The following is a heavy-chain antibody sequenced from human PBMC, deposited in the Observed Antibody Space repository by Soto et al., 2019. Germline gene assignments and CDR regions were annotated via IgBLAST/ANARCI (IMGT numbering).Heavy chain of an antibody. V-gene: IGHV1-8*01. CDR3: ARERSAAGAGWFDP. D-gene: IGHD6-13*01. Sequence: QVQLVQSGAEVKKPGASVKVSCKASGYTFTSYDINWVRQATGQGLEWMGWMNPNSGNTDYAQKFQDRVTMTRNTSISTAYMELSSLRPEDTAVYYCARERSAAGAGWFDPWGQGTLVTVSS. CDR1: GYTFTSYD. J-gene: IGHJ5*02. CDR2: MNPNSGNT.